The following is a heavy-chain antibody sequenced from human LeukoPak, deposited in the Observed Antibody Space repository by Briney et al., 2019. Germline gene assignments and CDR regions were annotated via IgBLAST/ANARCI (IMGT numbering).Heavy chain of an antibody. V-gene: IGHV1-2*04. CDR1: GYTFTGYY. Sequence: ASVKVSCKASGYTFTGYYMHWVRQAPGQGLEWMGWINPNSGGTNYAQKFQGWVTTTRDTSISTAYMELSRLRSDDTAVYYCARGGSSSWQNLDYWGQGTLVTVSS. CDR2: INPNSGGT. CDR3: ARGGSSSWQNLDY. J-gene: IGHJ4*02. D-gene: IGHD6-13*01.